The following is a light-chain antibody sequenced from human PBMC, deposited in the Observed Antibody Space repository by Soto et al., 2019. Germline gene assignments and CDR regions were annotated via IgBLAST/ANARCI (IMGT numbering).Light chain of an antibody. CDR3: QSYDSSLSGGV. V-gene: IGLV1-40*01. CDR1: SSNIGAGYD. CDR2: GNS. Sequence: QSVLTQPPSVSGAPGQRVIISCTGSSSNIGAGYDVHWYQQLPGTAPKLLIYGNSNRPSGVPDRFSGSKSGTSASLAITGLQAEDEADYYCQSYDSSLSGGVFGTGTKLTVL. J-gene: IGLJ1*01.